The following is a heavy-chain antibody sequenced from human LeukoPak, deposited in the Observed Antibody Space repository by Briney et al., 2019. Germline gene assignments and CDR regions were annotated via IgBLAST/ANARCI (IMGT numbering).Heavy chain of an antibody. CDR1: GFTFSTYA. CDR2: ISGGGDIT. D-gene: IGHD3-3*01. J-gene: IGHJ4*02. CDR3: AKEGWITIFGVVTPAGLDY. V-gene: IGHV3-23*01. Sequence: PGGSLRLSCAASGFTFSTYATVWVRQAPGKGLEWVSTISGGGDITYYADSVKGRFTLSRDTSRNTLYLEMNGLRAEDTAMYYCAKEGWITIFGVVTPAGLDYWGQGNLVTVSS.